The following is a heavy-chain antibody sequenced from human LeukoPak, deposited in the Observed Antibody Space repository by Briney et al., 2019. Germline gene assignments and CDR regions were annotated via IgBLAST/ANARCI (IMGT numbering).Heavy chain of an antibody. CDR2: INHSGST. Sequence: SETLSLTCAVYGGSFSGYYWSWICQPPGKGLEWIGEINHSGSTNYNPSLKSRVTISVDTSKNQFSLKLSSVTAADTAVYYCASRRWLQSKFYYYYGMDVWGQGTTVTVSS. J-gene: IGHJ6*02. CDR3: ASRRWLQSKFYYYYGMDV. CDR1: GGSFSGYY. V-gene: IGHV4-34*01. D-gene: IGHD5-24*01.